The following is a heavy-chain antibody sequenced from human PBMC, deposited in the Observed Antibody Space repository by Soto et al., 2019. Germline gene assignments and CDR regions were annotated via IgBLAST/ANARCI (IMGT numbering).Heavy chain of an antibody. Sequence: PSETLSHTCTVSDGSISSYYWSWIRQPPGKGLDWIGYIYYSGSTNYNPSLKSRVTISVDTSKNQFSLKLSSVTAADTAVYYCARITRDYRPRRDGYTAHFDYWGQGTLVTVSS. D-gene: IGHD5-12*01. V-gene: IGHV4-59*01. CDR1: DGSISSYY. CDR3: ARITRDYRPRRDGYTAHFDY. CDR2: IYYSGST. J-gene: IGHJ4*02.